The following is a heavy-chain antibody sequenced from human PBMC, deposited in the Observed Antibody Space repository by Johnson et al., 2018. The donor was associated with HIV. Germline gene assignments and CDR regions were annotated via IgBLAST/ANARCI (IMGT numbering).Heavy chain of an antibody. V-gene: IGHV3-30*02. CDR2: IRNDGSNK. D-gene: IGHD3-9*01. CDR3: ARERFSDMLTGYHAFGG. J-gene: IGHJ3*01. Sequence: QVQLVESGGGVVQPGESLRLSCAASGFNFSHYGMHWVRQAPGKGLEWVAFIRNDGSNKYYADSVRGRITISRDNSKNILYLQMNSLRPEDTAVYYCARERFSDMLTGYHAFGGWGQGTMGTVSS. CDR1: GFNFSHYG.